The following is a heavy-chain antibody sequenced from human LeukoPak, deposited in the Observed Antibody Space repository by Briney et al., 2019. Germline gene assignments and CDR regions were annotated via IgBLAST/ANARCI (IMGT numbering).Heavy chain of an antibody. CDR2: LAYSGAA. V-gene: IGHV3-23*01. J-gene: IGHJ4*02. D-gene: IGHD3-22*01. CDR3: AKDFDSGGAYDGDHG. CDR1: GFTLNKYP. Sequence: GGSLRLSCSVSGFTLNKYPMNWVRQAPGKGLEWIPTLAYSGAAHYGDSVKGRFTISRDDSKNTVYLQMNSLRPEDTAIYFCAKDFDSGGAYDGDHGWGQGTLVTVSS.